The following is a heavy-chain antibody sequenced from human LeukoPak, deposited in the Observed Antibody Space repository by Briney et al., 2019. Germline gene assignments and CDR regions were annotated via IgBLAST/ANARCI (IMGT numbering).Heavy chain of an antibody. J-gene: IGHJ6*02. Sequence: GGSLRLSCAASGFTVSSNYMSWVRQAPGKGLEWVSVIYSGGSTYYADSVKGRFTISRDNSKNTLYLQMNSLKTEDTAVYYCTRRQTGYGMDVWGQGTTVTVSS. CDR3: TRRQTGYGMDV. V-gene: IGHV3-66*04. CDR1: GFTVSSNY. CDR2: IYSGGST.